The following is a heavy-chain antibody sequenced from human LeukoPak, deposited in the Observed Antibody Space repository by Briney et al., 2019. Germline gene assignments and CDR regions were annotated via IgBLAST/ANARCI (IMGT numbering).Heavy chain of an antibody. CDR1: GGTFSSYA. J-gene: IGHJ3*02. CDR3: ARAITTGGFGLEDAFDI. D-gene: IGHD1-1*01. V-gene: IGHV1-69*04. CDR2: IIPNLGIA. Sequence: ASVKVSCKASGGTFSSYAISWVRQAPGQGLEWMGRIIPNLGIANYAQKFQGRVTITRDTSASTAYMELSSLRSEDTAVYYCARAITTGGFGLEDAFDIWGQGTMVTVSS.